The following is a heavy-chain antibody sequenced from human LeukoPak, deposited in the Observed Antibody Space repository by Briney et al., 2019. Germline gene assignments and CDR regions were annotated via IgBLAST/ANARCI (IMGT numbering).Heavy chain of an antibody. D-gene: IGHD3-22*01. CDR3: AGNYYDSSGYYPY. CDR2: ISSSGNTT. Sequence: GGSLRLSCAASGFTFSDNYMSWIRQAPGKGLEWVSYISSSGNTTYNADSVKGRFSITRDNAKNSLYLQMNSLRAEDTAVYYCAGNYYDSSGYYPYWGQGTLVTVSS. CDR1: GFTFSDNY. J-gene: IGHJ4*02. V-gene: IGHV3-11*04.